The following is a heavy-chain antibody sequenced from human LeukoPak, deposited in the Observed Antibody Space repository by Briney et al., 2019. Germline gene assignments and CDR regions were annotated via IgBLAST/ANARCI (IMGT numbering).Heavy chain of an antibody. Sequence: SETLSLTCAVYGGSFSGYYWSWIRQPPGKGLEWIGEINHSGSTNYNPSLKSRVTISVDTSKNQFSLKLSSVTAADTAVYYCARHIVVVPPENYYYGMDVWGQGTTVTVSS. J-gene: IGHJ6*02. CDR1: GGSFSGYY. D-gene: IGHD2-2*01. CDR3: ARHIVVVPPENYYYGMDV. CDR2: INHSGST. V-gene: IGHV4-34*01.